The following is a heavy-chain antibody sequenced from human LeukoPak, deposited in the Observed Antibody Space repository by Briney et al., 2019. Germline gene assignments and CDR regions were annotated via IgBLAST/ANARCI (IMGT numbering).Heavy chain of an antibody. CDR2: FDPEDGEA. D-gene: IGHD6-19*01. V-gene: IGHV1-24*01. J-gene: IGHJ6*02. Sequence: ASVKVSCKVSGYTLTELSMHWVRQAPGKGLEWMGGFDPEDGEAIYAQKFQGRVTMTEDTSTDTAYMELSSLRSEDTAVYYCATAGYSSGWYDGYYYYGMDVWGQGTTVTVPS. CDR1: GYTLTELS. CDR3: ATAGYSSGWYDGYYYYGMDV.